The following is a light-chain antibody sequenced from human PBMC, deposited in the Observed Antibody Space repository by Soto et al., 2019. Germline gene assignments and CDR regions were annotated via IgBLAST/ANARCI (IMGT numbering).Light chain of an antibody. CDR2: EGS. CDR3: CSYAGSSISWV. CDR1: SSDVGSYNL. V-gene: IGLV2-23*01. Sequence: QSALTQPASASGSPGQSITISCTGTSSDVGSYNLISWYQQHPGKAPKLMIYEGSKRPSGVSNRFSGSKSGNTASLTISGLQAEDEADYYCCSYAGSSISWVFGGGTKLTVL. J-gene: IGLJ3*02.